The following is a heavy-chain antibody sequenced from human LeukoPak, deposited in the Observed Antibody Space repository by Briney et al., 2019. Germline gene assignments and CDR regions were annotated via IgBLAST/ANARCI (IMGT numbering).Heavy chain of an antibody. D-gene: IGHD2-15*01. V-gene: IGHV1-2*02. CDR1: GYTFTGYY. J-gene: IGHJ4*02. Sequence: ASVKVSCEASGYTFTGYYMHWVRQAPGQGLEWMGWINPNSGGTNYAQKFQGRVTMTRDTSISTAYMELSRLRSDDTAVYYCARSSRGLGYCSGGSCYRGYSNWGQGTLVTVSS. CDR2: INPNSGGT. CDR3: ARSSRGLGYCSGGSCYRGYSN.